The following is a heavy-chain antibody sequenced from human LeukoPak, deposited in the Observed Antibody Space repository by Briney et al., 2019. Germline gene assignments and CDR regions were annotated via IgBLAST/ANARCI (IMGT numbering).Heavy chain of an antibody. V-gene: IGHV1-2*02. CDR2: INPNSGGT. D-gene: IGHD5-18*01. CDR3: AREPVDTAMVTTLDGNY. Sequence: GASVKVSCKASVYTFTGYYMHWVRQAPGQGLEWMGWINPNSGGTNYAQKFQGRVTMTRDTSISTAYMELSRLRSDDTAVYYCAREPVDTAMVTTLDGNYWGQGTLVTVSS. CDR1: VYTFTGYY. J-gene: IGHJ4*02.